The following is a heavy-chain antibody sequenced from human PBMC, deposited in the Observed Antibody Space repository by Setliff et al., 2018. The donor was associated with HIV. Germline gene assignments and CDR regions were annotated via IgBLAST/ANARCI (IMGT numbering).Heavy chain of an antibody. CDR1: GYTFTRYY. CDR2: INPSGGST. V-gene: IGHV1-46*01. J-gene: IGHJ3*02. Sequence: ASVKVSCKASGYTFTRYYMHWVRQAPGQGLEWMGIINPSGGSTSYSQKFQGRVTMTRDTSTTTVYMELSSLRFEDTAVYYCARVYCGSGWGIRDAFDIWGQGTMVTVS. D-gene: IGHD3-10*01. CDR3: ARVYCGSGWGIRDAFDI.